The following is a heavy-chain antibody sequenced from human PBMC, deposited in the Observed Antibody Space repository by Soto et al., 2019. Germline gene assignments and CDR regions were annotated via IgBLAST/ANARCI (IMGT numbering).Heavy chain of an antibody. CDR1: GYDFTTYG. J-gene: IGHJ4*02. D-gene: IGHD3-10*01. CDR3: ARARYGVY. V-gene: IGHV1-18*01. CDR2: ISAHTGNT. Sequence: QVHLVQSGAEVKKPGASVKVSCKGSGYDFTTYGITWVRQAPGQGLEWMAWISAHTGNTSYAQKPQGRVTVTRDTSASTAYMELRSLRSDDTAVYYCARARYGVYWGQGALVTVSS.